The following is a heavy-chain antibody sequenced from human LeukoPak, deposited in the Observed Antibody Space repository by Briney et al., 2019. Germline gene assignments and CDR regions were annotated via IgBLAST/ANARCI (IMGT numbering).Heavy chain of an antibody. V-gene: IGHV4-59*01. J-gene: IGHJ1*01. D-gene: IGHD3-22*01. CDR3: ARAAYYYDSSGYYPGYFQH. Sequence: SETLSLTCTVSGGSTSSYYWSWIRQPPGKGLEWIGYIYYSGSTNYNPSLKSRVTISVDTSKNQFSLKLSSVTVADTAVYYCARAAYYYDSSGYYPGYFQHWGQGTLVTVSS. CDR1: GGSTSSYY. CDR2: IYYSGST.